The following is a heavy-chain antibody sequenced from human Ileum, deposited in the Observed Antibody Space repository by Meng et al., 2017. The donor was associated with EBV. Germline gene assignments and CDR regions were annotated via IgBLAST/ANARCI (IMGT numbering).Heavy chain of an antibody. V-gene: IGHV3-74*01. CDR3: ARDHLRGRGGYNELDD. CDR1: GFTFSSYW. J-gene: IGHJ4*02. D-gene: IGHD5-24*01. CDR2: INSDGSST. Sequence: EVQLVESGGGLVQPGGSLRLPCAVSGFTFSSYWMHWVRQAPGKGLVWDSRINSDGSSTSYADSVKGRFTISRDNAKNTLYLQMNSLRPEDTAVYYCARDHLRGRGGYNELDDWGQGTLVTVSS.